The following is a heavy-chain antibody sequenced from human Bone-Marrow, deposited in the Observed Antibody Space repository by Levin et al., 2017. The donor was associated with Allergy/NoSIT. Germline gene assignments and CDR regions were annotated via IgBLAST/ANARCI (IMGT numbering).Heavy chain of an antibody. J-gene: IGHJ4*02. CDR3: AGGPSRGY. V-gene: IGHV3-53*01. D-gene: IGHD3-16*01. CDR1: GFTVGNNF. Sequence: GESLKISCAASGFTVGNNFMSWVRQAPGKGLEWVSLMYSGGTTSYANSVKGRFTISRDSSKNTLYLQMDSLRVEDTAVYYCAGGPSRGYWGQGTLVTVSS. CDR2: MYSGGTT.